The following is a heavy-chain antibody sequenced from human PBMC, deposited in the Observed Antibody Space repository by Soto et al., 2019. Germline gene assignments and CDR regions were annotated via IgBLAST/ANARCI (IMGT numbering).Heavy chain of an antibody. D-gene: IGHD2-2*02. CDR1: GFTFSSYA. V-gene: IGHV3-30-3*01. Sequence: QVQLVESGGGVVQPGRSLRLSCAASGFTFSSYAMHWVRQAPGKGLEWVAVISYDGSNKYYADSVKGRFTISRDNYKNTLYLQMNSLRAEDTAVYYCARALGYCSSTSCYSGKHYYYYGMDVWGQGTTVTVSS. CDR2: ISYDGSNK. CDR3: ARALGYCSSTSCYSGKHYYYYGMDV. J-gene: IGHJ6*02.